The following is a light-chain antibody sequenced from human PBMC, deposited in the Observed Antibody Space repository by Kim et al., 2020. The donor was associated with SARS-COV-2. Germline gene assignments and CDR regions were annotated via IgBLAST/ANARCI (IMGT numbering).Light chain of an antibody. CDR1: TSNIGSNY. Sequence: GQRVTFSCSGSTSNIGSNYVYWYQQLPGTAPKRLIYRNNQRPSGVPDRFSGSKSGTSASLAISGLRSEDEADYYCAAWDDSLSGYVFGTGTKVTVL. CDR2: RNN. J-gene: IGLJ1*01. V-gene: IGLV1-47*01. CDR3: AAWDDSLSGYV.